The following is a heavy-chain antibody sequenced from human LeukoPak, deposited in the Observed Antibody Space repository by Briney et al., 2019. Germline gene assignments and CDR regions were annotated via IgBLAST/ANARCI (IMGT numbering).Heavy chain of an antibody. D-gene: IGHD2-21*02. CDR3: ARAPFRSVTATDY. Sequence: SETLSLTCTVSGCSISSYYWSWIRQPPGKGLEWIGYIYYSGSTNYNPSLKSRVTISVDTSKNQFSLKLSSVTAADTAVYYCARAPFRSVTATDYWGQGTLVTVSS. J-gene: IGHJ4*02. V-gene: IGHV4-59*01. CDR1: GCSISSYY. CDR2: IYYSGST.